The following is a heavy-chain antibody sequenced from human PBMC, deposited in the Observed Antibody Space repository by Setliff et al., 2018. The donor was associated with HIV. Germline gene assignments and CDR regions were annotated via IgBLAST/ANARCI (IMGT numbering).Heavy chain of an antibody. V-gene: IGHV3-7*05. CDR2: IQQHGSEI. D-gene: IGHD6-19*01. CDR3: ANMQWASNAWYSFDY. CDR1: GFTFSNYA. J-gene: IGHJ4*02. Sequence: GGSLRLSCAASGFTFSNYAMAWVRQCPGKGLEWVANIQQHGSEIHYVASVEGRFTISRDNAKNSLYLQMNSLRAEDTAVYYCANMQWASNAWYSFDYWGQGALVTVS.